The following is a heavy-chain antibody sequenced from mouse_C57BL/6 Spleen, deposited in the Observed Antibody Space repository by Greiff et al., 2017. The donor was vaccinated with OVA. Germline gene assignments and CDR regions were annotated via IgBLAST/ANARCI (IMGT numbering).Heavy chain of an antibody. CDR3: ARGITTVVAPYWYFDV. Sequence: VKLMESGAELVKPGASVKISCKASGYAFSSYWMNWVKQRPGKGLEWIGQIYPGDGDTNYNGKFKGKATLTADKSSSTAYMQLSSLTSEDSAVYFCARGITTVVAPYWYFDVWGTGTTVTVSS. D-gene: IGHD1-1*01. CDR2: IYPGDGDT. J-gene: IGHJ1*03. V-gene: IGHV1-80*01. CDR1: GYAFSSYW.